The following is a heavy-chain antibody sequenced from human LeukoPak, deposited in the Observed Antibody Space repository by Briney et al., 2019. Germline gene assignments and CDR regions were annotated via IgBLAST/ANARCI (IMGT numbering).Heavy chain of an antibody. CDR2: INPSGGST. CDR3: ARGRRRPHDAFDI. CDR1: GYTLTSYY. J-gene: IGHJ3*02. Sequence: ASVKVSCKASGYTLTSYYMHWVRQAPGQGLEWMGIINPSGGSTSYAQKFQGRVTMTRDMSTSTVYMELSSLRSEDTAVYYRARGRRRPHDAFDIWGQGTMVTVSS. V-gene: IGHV1-46*01.